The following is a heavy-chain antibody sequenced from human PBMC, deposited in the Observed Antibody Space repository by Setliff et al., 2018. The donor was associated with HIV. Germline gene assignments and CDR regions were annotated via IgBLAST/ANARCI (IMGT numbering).Heavy chain of an antibody. Sequence: KSSETLSLTCTVSGGSISSHYWSWIRQPPGKGLEWIGYMYYSGNTNYNPSLTSRVTMSVDTSKNHLFLKLTSVTTADTAVYFCAKSSPSIGYITDCWGQGAPVTVSS. J-gene: IGHJ4*02. CDR1: GGSISSHY. V-gene: IGHV4-59*11. CDR2: MYYSGNT. D-gene: IGHD5-12*01. CDR3: AKSSPSIGYITDC.